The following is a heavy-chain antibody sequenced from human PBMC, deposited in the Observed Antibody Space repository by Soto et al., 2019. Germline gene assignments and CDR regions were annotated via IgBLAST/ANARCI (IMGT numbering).Heavy chain of an antibody. J-gene: IGHJ6*02. CDR3: ARDLYYYDSSGYLQVYGMDV. D-gene: IGHD3-22*01. CDR2: IWYGGSNK. V-gene: IGHV3-33*01. Sequence: GGSLRLSCAASGFTFSSYGMHWVRQAPGKGLEWVAVIWYGGSNKYYADSVKGRFTISRDNSKNTLYLQMNSLRAEDTAAYYCARDLYYYDSSGYLQVYGMDVWGQGTTVTVSS. CDR1: GFTFSSYG.